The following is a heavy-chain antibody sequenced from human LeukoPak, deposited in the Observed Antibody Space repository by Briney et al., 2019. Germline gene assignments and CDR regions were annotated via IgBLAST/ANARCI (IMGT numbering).Heavy chain of an antibody. J-gene: IGHJ4*02. CDR2: IYTSGST. D-gene: IGHD1-26*01. CDR3: ARGPHSGNYYFDY. Sequence: SETLSLTCTISGGSISSYYWSWIRRTPGKGLEWIAYIYTSGSTNYNPSLKSRVTISGDTSKNQLSLQMSSVTAADTAVYYCARGPHSGNYYFDYWGQGTLVTVSS. CDR1: GGSISSYY. V-gene: IGHV4-59*01.